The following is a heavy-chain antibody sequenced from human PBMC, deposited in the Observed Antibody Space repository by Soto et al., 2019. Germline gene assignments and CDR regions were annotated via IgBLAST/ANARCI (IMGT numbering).Heavy chain of an antibody. CDR3: AKAGGMDV. CDR1: GFTFDDYA. D-gene: IGHD3-10*01. Sequence: EVQLVESGGGLVQPGRSLRLSCAASGFTFDDYARHWVRQAPGKGLEWVSGISWNSGSIGYADSVKGRFTISRDNAKNSLYLQMNSLRAEDTALYYCAKAGGMDVWGQGTTVTVSS. V-gene: IGHV3-9*01. J-gene: IGHJ6*02. CDR2: ISWNSGSI.